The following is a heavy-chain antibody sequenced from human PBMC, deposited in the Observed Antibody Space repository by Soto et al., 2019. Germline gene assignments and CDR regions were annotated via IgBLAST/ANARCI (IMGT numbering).Heavy chain of an antibody. CDR1: GFSLIGSD. J-gene: IGHJ6*02. D-gene: IGHD3-10*01. V-gene: IGHV3-73*01. Sequence: GGSLRLSCAASGFSLIGSDIHWVRQASGKGREWVGRIRTKSNNFATSYAESVRGRFTISRDDSDNTASLQMSSLKTEDTAIYYCSRHQEGRSMVFYGMDVWGQGTTVTVSS. CDR3: SRHQEGRSMVFYGMDV. CDR2: IRTKSNNFAT.